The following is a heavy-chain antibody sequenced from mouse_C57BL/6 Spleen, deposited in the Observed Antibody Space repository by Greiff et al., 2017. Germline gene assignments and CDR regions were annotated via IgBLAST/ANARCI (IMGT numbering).Heavy chain of an antibody. CDR3: AGWDGAMDY. CDR1: GFTFSSYT. D-gene: IGHD4-1*01. CDR2: ISGGGGNT. V-gene: IGHV5-9*01. J-gene: IGHJ4*01. Sequence: EVKVVESGGGLVKPGGSLKLSCAASGFTFSSYTMSWVRQTPEKRLEWVATISGGGGNTYYPDSVKGRFTISRDNAKNTLYLQMSSLRSEDTALYYCAGWDGAMDYWGQGTSVTVSS.